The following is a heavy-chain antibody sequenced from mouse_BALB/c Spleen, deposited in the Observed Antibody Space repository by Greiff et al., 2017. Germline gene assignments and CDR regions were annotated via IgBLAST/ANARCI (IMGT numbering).Heavy chain of an antibody. CDR2: ISSGGSYT. J-gene: IGHJ4*01. V-gene: IGHV5-6*01. Sequence: EVQLQESGGDLVKPGGSLKLSCAASGFTFSSYGMSWVRQTPDKRLEWVATISSGGSYTYYPDSVKGRFTIYRDHAKNTLSLQMSSLKSEDTAMYYCASGYDSYYYAMDYWGQGTSATVSS. CDR3: ASGYDSYYYAMDY. CDR1: GFTFSSYG. D-gene: IGHD2-2*01.